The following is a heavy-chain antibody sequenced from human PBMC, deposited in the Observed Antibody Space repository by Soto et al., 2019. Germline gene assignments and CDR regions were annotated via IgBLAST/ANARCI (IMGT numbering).Heavy chain of an antibody. CDR1: GFTFSSYA. CDR3: AKGGYYSLFDI. D-gene: IGHD3-16*01. CDR2: ISGSGGRT. Sequence: PGGSLRLSCAASGFTFSSYAMSWVRQAPGKGLEWVSGISGSGGRTYYADSVKGRFTISRDNSNNTLSLQMHILRVEDTAVYFCAKGGYYSLFDIWGQGTVVTVSS. V-gene: IGHV3-23*01. J-gene: IGHJ3*02.